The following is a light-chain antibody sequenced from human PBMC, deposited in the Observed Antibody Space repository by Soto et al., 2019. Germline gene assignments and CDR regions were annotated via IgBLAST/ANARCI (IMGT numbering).Light chain of an antibody. CDR2: DVT. CDR1: NINADTYNY. J-gene: IGLJ2*01. Sequence: QSALTQPASVSGSPGQSITISCSGTNINADTYNYVSWYQHYPGKAPKLIIYDVTNRPSGVSNRFSGSKSGNTASLTISGLQAEDEADYYCSSYTSSDTLGVFGGGTKLTVL. CDR3: SSYTSSDTLGV. V-gene: IGLV2-14*03.